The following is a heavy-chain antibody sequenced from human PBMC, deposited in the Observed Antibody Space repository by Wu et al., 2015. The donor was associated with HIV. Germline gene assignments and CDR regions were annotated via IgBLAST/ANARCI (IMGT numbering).Heavy chain of an antibody. CDR3: ATEGGYYLTTSLDS. Sequence: QVQLVQSETEMKKPGASLKVSCKASGTTFSSHSISWIRQAPGQGLEWMGRIIPIFXTADYSQRFQGRVTITADESTNTAYMQLSSLRFDDTAIYYCATEGGYYLTTSLDSWGQGTLVTVSS. CDR1: GTTFSSHS. D-gene: IGHD3-10*01. CDR2: IIPIFXTA. V-gene: IGHV1-69*18. J-gene: IGHJ4*02.